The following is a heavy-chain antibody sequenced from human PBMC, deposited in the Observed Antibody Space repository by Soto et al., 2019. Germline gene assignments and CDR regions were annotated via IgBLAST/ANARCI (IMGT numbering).Heavy chain of an antibody. CDR1: GGSISSSSYY. V-gene: IGHV4-39*01. CDR2: SYYSGST. J-gene: IGHJ5*02. D-gene: IGHD3-3*01. Sequence: QLQLQESGPGLVKPSETLSLTGTVSGGSISSSSYYWGWIRQPPGKGLAWLGSSYYSGSTYYNPSLKARVTMTVDTSKSPFSLTLSSVTAADTAVYYCARHVRFLEWLLTNWFDPWGQGTLVTVSS. CDR3: ARHVRFLEWLLTNWFDP.